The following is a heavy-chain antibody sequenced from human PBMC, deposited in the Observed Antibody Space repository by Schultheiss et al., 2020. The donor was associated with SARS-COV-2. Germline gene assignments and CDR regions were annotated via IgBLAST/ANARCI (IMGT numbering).Heavy chain of an antibody. V-gene: IGHV3-30*04. J-gene: IGHJ4*02. CDR1: GFSFSTSA. CDR3: AKRAAEYQLLYVDY. D-gene: IGHD2-2*01. Sequence: GGSLRLSCVTSGFSFSTSAMHWVRQAPGKGLEWVAVISYDGSTEYYADSVRGRFSISRDNSKKTLFLQMNSLRAEDTAVYYCAKRAAEYQLLYVDYWGQGTLVTVSS. CDR2: ISYDGSTE.